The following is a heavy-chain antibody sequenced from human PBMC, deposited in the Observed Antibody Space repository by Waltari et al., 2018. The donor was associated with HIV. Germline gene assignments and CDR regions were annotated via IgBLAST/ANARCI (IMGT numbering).Heavy chain of an antibody. V-gene: IGHV1-2*02. CDR1: GYTFTGYY. CDR2: INPNSGGT. CDR3: ARDKDYYGSGSPFDY. J-gene: IGHJ4*02. D-gene: IGHD3-10*01. Sequence: QVQLVQSGAEVKKPGASVKVSCKASGYTFTGYYMHWVRPAPGQGLEWMGWINPNSGGTNYAQKFQGRVTMTRDTSISTAYMELSRLRSDDTAVYYCARDKDYYGSGSPFDYWGQGTLVTVSS.